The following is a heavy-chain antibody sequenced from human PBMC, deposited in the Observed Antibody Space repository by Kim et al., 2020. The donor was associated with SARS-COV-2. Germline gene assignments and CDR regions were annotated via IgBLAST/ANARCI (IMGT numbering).Heavy chain of an antibody. CDR2: IYYSGST. CDR3: ARRYRGLYQLLDYFDY. D-gene: IGHD2-2*01. V-gene: IGHV4-59*01. J-gene: IGHJ4*02. CDR1: GGSISSYY. Sequence: SETLSLTCTVSGGSISSYYWSWIRQPPGKGLEWIGYIYYSGSTNYNPSLKSRVTISVDTSKNQFSLKLSSVTAADTAVYYCARRYRGLYQLLDYFDYWGQGTLVTVSS.